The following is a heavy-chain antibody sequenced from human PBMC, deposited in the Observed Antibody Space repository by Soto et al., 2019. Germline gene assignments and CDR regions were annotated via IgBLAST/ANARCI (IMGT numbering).Heavy chain of an antibody. V-gene: IGHV4-59*01. CDR1: GGSISSYY. D-gene: IGHD6-19*01. J-gene: IGHJ4*02. CDR2: IYYSGST. CDR3: VRDSSSGWYYFDY. Sequence: SETLSLTCTVSGGSISSYYWSWIRQPPGKGLEWIGYIYYSGSTNYNPSLKSRVTISVDTSKNQFSLKLSSVTAADTAVYYCVRDSSSGWYYFDYWGQGTLVTVSS.